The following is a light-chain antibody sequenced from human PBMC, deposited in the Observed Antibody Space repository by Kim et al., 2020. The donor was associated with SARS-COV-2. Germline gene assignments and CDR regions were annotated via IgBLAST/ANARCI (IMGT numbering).Light chain of an antibody. CDR2: APS. CDR3: QQSYSAPFT. J-gene: IGKJ3*01. V-gene: IGKV1-39*01. CDR1: QTISTY. Sequence: ASVGDRVTIACRTSQTISTYLNWYQQRPGQAPKLLIYAPSTLASGVPSRFSGSGSGTDFTLTIDSLQTEDFATYYCQQSYSAPFTFGPGTKVEIK.